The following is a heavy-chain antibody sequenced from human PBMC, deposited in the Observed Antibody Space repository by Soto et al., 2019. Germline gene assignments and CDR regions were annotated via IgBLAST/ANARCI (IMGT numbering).Heavy chain of an antibody. Sequence: EVQLVESGGGLVKPGGSLRLSCVASGFTFSGYSINWVRQAPGNGLEWVSYISGPSIYIYYADSVKGRFTISRDNAKSAVYLQMNSLRAEDTAVYYCASGFRNGFNVWGQGTTVSVSS. V-gene: IGHV3-21*01. D-gene: IGHD2-8*01. CDR3: ASGFRNGFNV. CDR2: ISGPSIYI. J-gene: IGHJ6*02. CDR1: GFTFSGYS.